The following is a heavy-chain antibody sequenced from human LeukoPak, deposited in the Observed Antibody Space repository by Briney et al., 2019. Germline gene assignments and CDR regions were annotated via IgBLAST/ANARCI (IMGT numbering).Heavy chain of an antibody. Sequence: SETLSLTCTVSGGSISSSSYYWGWIRQPPGKGLEWIGSIYYSGSTYYNPSLKSRVTISVDTSKNQFSLKLSSVTAADTAVYYCARPSLLSYYYDSSGPTGAFDIWGQGTMVTVSS. J-gene: IGHJ3*02. D-gene: IGHD3-22*01. V-gene: IGHV4-39*07. CDR2: IYYSGST. CDR3: ARPSLLSYYYDSSGPTGAFDI. CDR1: GGSISSSSYY.